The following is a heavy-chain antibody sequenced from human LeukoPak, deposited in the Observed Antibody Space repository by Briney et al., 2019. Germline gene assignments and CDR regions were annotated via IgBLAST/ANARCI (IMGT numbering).Heavy chain of an antibody. Sequence: SETLSLTCSVSGGSISSYYWSWIRQPAGKGLEWIGRIYTSGSTNYNPSLKSRVTMSVDTSKNQFSLKLSSVTAADTAVYYCARGFTMVRGVISWFDPWGQGTLVTVSS. CDR2: IYTSGST. CDR1: GGSISSYY. D-gene: IGHD3-10*01. J-gene: IGHJ5*02. CDR3: ARGFTMVRGVISWFDP. V-gene: IGHV4-4*07.